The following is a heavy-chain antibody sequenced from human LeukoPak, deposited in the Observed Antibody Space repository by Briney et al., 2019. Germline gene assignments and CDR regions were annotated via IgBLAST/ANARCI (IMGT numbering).Heavy chain of an antibody. J-gene: IGHJ3*02. CDR2: IGTAGDT. V-gene: IGHV3-13*04. CDR1: GFTFSSYD. CDR3: ARGRGWGTFDI. D-gene: IGHD3-10*01. Sequence: GGSLRLSCAASGFTFSSYDMHWVRRGTGKGLEWVSAIGTAGDTYYPGSVKGRFTTSRENAKNSLYLQMNSLRVGDTAVYYCARGRGWGTFDIWGQGTMVTVSS.